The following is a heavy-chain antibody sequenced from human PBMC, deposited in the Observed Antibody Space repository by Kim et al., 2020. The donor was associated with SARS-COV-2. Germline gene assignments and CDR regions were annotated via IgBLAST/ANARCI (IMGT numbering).Heavy chain of an antibody. V-gene: IGHV4-31*03. Sequence: SETLSLTCTFSGGSIGSGCYYWSWIRQYPGKGLEYIGSIYYNGRTQYNPSLESRLTISLDTSKNQFYLNLSSVTAADTAVYYCARAAGRDGVSRWGQGTLVTVSS. CDR1: GGSIGSGCYY. D-gene: IGHD3-10*01. CDR2: IYYNGRT. J-gene: IGHJ4*02. CDR3: ARAAGRDGVSR.